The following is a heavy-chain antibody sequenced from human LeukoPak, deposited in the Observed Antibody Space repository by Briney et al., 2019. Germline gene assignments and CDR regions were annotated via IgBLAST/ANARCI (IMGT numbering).Heavy chain of an antibody. V-gene: IGHV1-2*02. CDR2: INPSRGGT. D-gene: IGHD6-13*01. Sequence: ASVKVSCKASGYTFTGYYMHGVRQAPGQGLEWMGWINPSRGGTNSAQMFQGRGTMTRDTSLSTAYMDLSSLRSDDTAVYYCARGGGRYSSSWESDNWGQGTLVTVSS. CDR1: GYTFTGYY. CDR3: ARGGGRYSSSWESDN. J-gene: IGHJ4*02.